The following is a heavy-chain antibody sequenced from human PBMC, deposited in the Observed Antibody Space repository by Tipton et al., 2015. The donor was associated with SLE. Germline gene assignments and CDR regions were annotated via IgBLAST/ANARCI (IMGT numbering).Heavy chain of an antibody. V-gene: IGHV3-21*01. CDR1: GFTFSSYA. CDR2: ISGSSSYI. CDR3: ARSDVLRFLEWFFFDY. Sequence: SLRLSCAASGFTFSSYAMSWVRQAPGKGLEWVSAISGSSSYIYYADSVKGRFTISRDNAKNSLYLQMNSLRAEDTAVYYCARSDVLRFLEWFFFDYWGQGTLVTVSS. J-gene: IGHJ4*02. D-gene: IGHD3-3*01.